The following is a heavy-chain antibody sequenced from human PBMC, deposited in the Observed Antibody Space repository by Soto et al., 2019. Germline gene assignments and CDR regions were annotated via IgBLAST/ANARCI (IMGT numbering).Heavy chain of an antibody. CDR3: AGSTADTTLKASSF. D-gene: IGHD4-4*01. Sequence: QVQLQESGPGLVKPSETLSLSCAVSGVSITSTDWWSWVRQPPGKGLQWIGEVSLGGGANYNPSLKSRVTISVDNSKNLFSLTLNSVTAADPAVYFCAGSTADTTLKASSFWGQGTLVTVSS. CDR1: GVSITSTDW. J-gene: IGHJ4*02. CDR2: VSLGGGA. V-gene: IGHV4-4*02.